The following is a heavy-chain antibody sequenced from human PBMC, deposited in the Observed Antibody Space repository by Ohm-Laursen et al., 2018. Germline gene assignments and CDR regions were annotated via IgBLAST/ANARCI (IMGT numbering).Heavy chain of an antibody. CDR2: IYHSGST. CDR3: ARGLWWFDP. CDR1: GYPISSGYY. J-gene: IGHJ5*02. V-gene: IGHV4-38-2*01. Sequence: TLSLTCAVSGYPISSGYYWGWIRQPPGKGLEWIGTIYHSGSTNYNPSLKSRVTISVDTSKNQFSLKLSSVTAADTALYYCARGLWWFDPWGQGTLVTVSS.